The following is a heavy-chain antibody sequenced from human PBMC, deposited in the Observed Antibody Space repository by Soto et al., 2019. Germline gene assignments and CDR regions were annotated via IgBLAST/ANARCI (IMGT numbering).Heavy chain of an antibody. CDR2: ISGSGGST. CDR3: AKSIAARPSGGGEYYYYYGMDV. D-gene: IGHD6-6*01. V-gene: IGHV3-23*01. CDR1: GFTFSSYA. Sequence: PGGSLRLSCAASGFTFSSYAMSWVRQAPGKGLEWVSAISGSGGSTYYADYVKRRFTISRDNSKNTLYLKMNSLRAEDTAVYYCAKSIAARPSGGGEYYYYYGMDVWGQGTTVTVSS. J-gene: IGHJ6*02.